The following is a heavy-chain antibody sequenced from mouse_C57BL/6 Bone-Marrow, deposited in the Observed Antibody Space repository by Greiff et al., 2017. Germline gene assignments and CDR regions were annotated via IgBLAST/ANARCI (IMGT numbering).Heavy chain of an antibody. CDR3: ARRGDGYCFGGYFDY. J-gene: IGHJ2*01. D-gene: IGHD2-3*01. Sequence: QVQLQQSGAELARPGASVKLSCKASGYTFTSYGISWVKQRTGQGLEWIGEIYPRSGNTYYNEKFKGKATLTADKSSSTAYMELRSLTSEDSAVYFCARRGDGYCFGGYFDYWGQGTTLTVSS. CDR2: IYPRSGNT. CDR1: GYTFTSYG. V-gene: IGHV1-81*01.